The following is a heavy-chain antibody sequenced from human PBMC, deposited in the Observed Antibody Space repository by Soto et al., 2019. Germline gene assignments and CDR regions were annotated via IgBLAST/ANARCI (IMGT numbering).Heavy chain of an antibody. V-gene: IGHV1-69*01. CDR3: ASLNNWSSGDGRIDV. CDR2: IMPLYAKP. D-gene: IGHD1-20*01. J-gene: IGHJ6*02. Sequence: QVQLVQSGAEVNKPGSSLKVSCKASGGTFNTYTISWVRQVPGQGLEWMGGIMPLYAKPTYAQTFQGRLMIAADEHTNTVYMELSSLRSEDTALYYCASLNNWSSGDGRIDVWGRGTAVSVSS. CDR1: GGTFNTYT.